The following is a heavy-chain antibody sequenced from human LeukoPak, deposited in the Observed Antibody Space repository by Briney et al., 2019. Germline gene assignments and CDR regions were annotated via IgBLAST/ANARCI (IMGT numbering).Heavy chain of an antibody. V-gene: IGHV3-23*01. J-gene: IGHJ4*02. CDR2: INGSGSNT. D-gene: IGHD3-22*01. Sequence: PGGSLRLSCKASRFSSISYAMSWVRQAPGRGPEWVSQINGSGSNTYYADSVKGRLTISRDNAKSTLFLQMNSLRDEDTAVYYCVKSGGTFGYYYDSSGSFDLWGQGTLVTVSS. CDR3: VKSGGTFGYYYDSSGSFDL. CDR1: RFSSISYA.